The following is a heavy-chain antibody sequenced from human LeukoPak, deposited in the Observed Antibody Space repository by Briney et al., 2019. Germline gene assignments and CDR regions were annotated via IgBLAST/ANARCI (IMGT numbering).Heavy chain of an antibody. Sequence: GGSLRLSCAVSGFTVSSNYMSWVRQAPGKGPEWVSVIYSGGSTYYADSVKGRFTISRDNSKNTLYLQMNSLRAEDTAVYYCARASSTSHYYYYGMDVWGQGTTVTVSS. V-gene: IGHV3-53*01. CDR3: ARASSTSHYYYYGMDV. CDR1: GFTVSSNY. CDR2: IYSGGST. D-gene: IGHD2-2*01. J-gene: IGHJ6*02.